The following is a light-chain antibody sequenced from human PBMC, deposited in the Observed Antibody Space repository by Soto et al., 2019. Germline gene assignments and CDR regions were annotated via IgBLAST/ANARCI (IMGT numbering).Light chain of an antibody. V-gene: IGKV3D-20*02. J-gene: IGKJ1*01. CDR3: HQRKSWPRT. Sequence: EIVLTQSPGTLSLSPGERATLSCRASQSVSSSYLAWSQQKPGQAPRLLIYETSNRATGIPARFSGSGSGTDFTLTISSLEPEDFAVYYCHQRKSWPRTFGQGTKVDI. CDR2: ETS. CDR1: QSVSSSY.